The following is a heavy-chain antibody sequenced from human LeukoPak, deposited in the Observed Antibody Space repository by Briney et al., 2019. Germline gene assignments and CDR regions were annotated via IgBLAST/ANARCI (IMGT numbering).Heavy chain of an antibody. D-gene: IGHD3-10*01. J-gene: IGHJ4*02. V-gene: IGHV3-21*01. Sequence: NPGGSLRLSCAASGFTFSDYSMNWVRQAPGRGLEWVSFIDSTSSYIHYADSVKGRFTISRDNAKNSLYLQMSRLRVEEPAVYYRAEGSNTLGYWGQGTLVTVSS. CDR3: AEGSNTLGY. CDR1: GFTFSDYS. CDR2: IDSTSSYI.